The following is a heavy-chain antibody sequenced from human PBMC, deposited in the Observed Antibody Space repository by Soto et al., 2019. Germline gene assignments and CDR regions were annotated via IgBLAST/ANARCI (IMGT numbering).Heavy chain of an antibody. Sequence: PSETLSLTCTVSGDSVTNNNYFWSWVRQPPGKGLEWIGYVYYTGRSTYNPSLGSRLTILLDTSNNRFSLKLSSVTAADTAVYFCARVGGSGTYSLQVFWDQGTLVTVSS. J-gene: IGHJ4*02. D-gene: IGHD3-10*01. CDR3: ARVGGSGTYSLQVF. V-gene: IGHV4-61*01. CDR1: GDSVTNNNYF. CDR2: VYYTGRS.